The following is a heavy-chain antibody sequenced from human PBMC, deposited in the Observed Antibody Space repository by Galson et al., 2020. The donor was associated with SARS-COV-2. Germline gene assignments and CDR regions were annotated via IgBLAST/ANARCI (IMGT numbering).Heavy chain of an antibody. Sequence: SQTLSLTCTVSGASISSSTYYWGWIRQPPGKGLEWIGNIYYSGNTYYNPSLKSRLTISVDTSKNQFSLNLNSVTAADTAVYYCATVQRLVAAGTGEFQLWGQGTLVTVSS. CDR1: GASISSSTYY. J-gene: IGHJ1*01. CDR3: ATVQRLVAAGTGEFQL. CDR2: IYYSGNT. V-gene: IGHV4-39*07. D-gene: IGHD6-13*01.